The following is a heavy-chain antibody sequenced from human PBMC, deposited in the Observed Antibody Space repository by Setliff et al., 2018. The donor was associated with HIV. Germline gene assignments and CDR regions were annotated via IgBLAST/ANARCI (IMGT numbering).Heavy chain of an antibody. V-gene: IGHV1-8*03. D-gene: IGHD4-17*01. CDR2: MNPNSGST. CDR3: ARSPGDYLFDY. Sequence: ASVKVSCKASGGAFSSYALSWVRQAPGQALEWMGWMNPNSGSTGYAQKFQGRVTITRNTSISTAYMELSSLRSEDTAVYYCARSPGDYLFDYWGQGTLVTVSS. J-gene: IGHJ4*02. CDR1: GGAFSSYA.